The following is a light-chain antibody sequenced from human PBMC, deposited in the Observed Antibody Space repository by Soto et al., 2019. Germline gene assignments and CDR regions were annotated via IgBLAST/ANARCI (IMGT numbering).Light chain of an antibody. CDR2: AAS. V-gene: IGKV1-27*01. CDR3: QHCSSWPLT. CDR1: RDIDNS. Sequence: DIQVTQSPPSLSASVGDRVTITCRASRDIDNSLAWYQQVPGKAPKLLIYAASTLQSGVPSRFRGSGSGRSFILGTSNLEPEDFAVYYCQHCSSWPLTVGGGTKVDIK. J-gene: IGKJ4*01.